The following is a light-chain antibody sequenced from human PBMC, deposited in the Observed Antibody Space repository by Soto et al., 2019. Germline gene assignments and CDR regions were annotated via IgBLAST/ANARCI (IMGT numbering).Light chain of an antibody. CDR1: SSDVGDYNY. CDR3: SSYTSSSTLYVI. CDR2: DVS. Sequence: QSVLTQPASVSGSPGQSITISCTGTSSDVGDYNYVSWYQQYPGKAPKLMIHDVSNRPSGVSNRFSGSKSGNTASLTISGLQADDEADYYCSSYTSSSTLYVIFGGGTKLTVL. V-gene: IGLV2-14*01. J-gene: IGLJ2*01.